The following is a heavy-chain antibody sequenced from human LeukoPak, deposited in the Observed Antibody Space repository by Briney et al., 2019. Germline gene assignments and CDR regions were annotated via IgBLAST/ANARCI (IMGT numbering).Heavy chain of an antibody. Sequence: PGGSLRLSCAASGFTFINYGMNWVRQAPGKGLEWVSYISSSGSTIYYADSVKGRFTISRDNAKNSLYLQMNSLRAEDTAVYYCARAPSITNPYYGMDVWGQGTTVTVSS. V-gene: IGHV3-48*04. J-gene: IGHJ6*02. D-gene: IGHD3-3*01. CDR2: ISSSGSTI. CDR1: GFTFINYG. CDR3: ARAPSITNPYYGMDV.